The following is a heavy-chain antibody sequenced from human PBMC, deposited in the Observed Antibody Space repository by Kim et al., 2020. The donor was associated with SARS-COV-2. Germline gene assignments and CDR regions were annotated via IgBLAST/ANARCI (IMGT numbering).Heavy chain of an antibody. Sequence: ASVKVSCKVSGYTLTELSMHWVRQAPGKGLEWMGGFDPEDGETIYAQKFQGRVTMTEDTSTDTAYMELSSLRSEDTAVYYCAIIRYCSGGSCYNWFDPWGQGTLVTVSS. CDR3: AIIRYCSGGSCYNWFDP. CDR2: FDPEDGET. D-gene: IGHD2-15*01. CDR1: GYTLTELS. V-gene: IGHV1-24*01. J-gene: IGHJ5*02.